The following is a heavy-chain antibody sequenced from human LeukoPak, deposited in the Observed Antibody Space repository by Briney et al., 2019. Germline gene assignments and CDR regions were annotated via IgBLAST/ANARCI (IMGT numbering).Heavy chain of an antibody. CDR1: RAPFRTYA. CDR2: RTTIFGRA. J-gene: IGHJ6*03. V-gene: IGHV1-69*13. CDR3: ARAPYSSGGSTNYYYYYYMDV. D-gene: IGHD6-19*01. Sequence: VRLSSKPFRAPFRTYAISWGRQAPGHGLESRGGRTTIFGRANYAQKFQGRVTITADESTSTAYMGQSSLRSEDTALYYCARAPYSSGGSTNYYYYYYMDVWGKGTTVTVSS.